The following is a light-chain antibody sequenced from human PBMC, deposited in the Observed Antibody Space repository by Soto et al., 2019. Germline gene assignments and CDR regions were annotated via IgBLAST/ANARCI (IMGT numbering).Light chain of an antibody. CDR2: DAS. CDR3: HQYNSYPGT. Sequence: DVQMTQSPSTLSASVGDRVTITCRASQSVTSWLAWYQQKPGKAPKVLIYDASSLESGVPSRFSGSGSGTEFTLTIRSLHPDDSATYYCHQYNSYPGTFGQGTKVEIK. J-gene: IGKJ1*01. V-gene: IGKV1-5*01. CDR1: QSVTSW.